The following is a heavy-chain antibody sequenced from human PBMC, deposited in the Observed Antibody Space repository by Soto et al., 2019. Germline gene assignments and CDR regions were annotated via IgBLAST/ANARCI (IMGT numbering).Heavy chain of an antibody. J-gene: IGHJ4*02. CDR2: ISYDEANK. CDR1: GSPFSTYG. Sequence: GGSLRLSCAASGSPFSTYGMVWVRQAPGKGLEWVAVISYDEANKYYVESVKGRFTISRDNSKNTLYLQVNSLNTEDTAIYYCAKDRGGSGSFDYWGQGTLVTVSS. V-gene: IGHV3-30*18. D-gene: IGHD3-10*01. CDR3: AKDRGGSGSFDY.